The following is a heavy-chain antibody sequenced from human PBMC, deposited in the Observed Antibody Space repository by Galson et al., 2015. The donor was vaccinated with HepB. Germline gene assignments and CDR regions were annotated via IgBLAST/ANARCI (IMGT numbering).Heavy chain of an antibody. CDR3: AREVRRGYYGGNSLDY. Sequence: SLRLSCAASGFTFSSYGMHWVRQAPGKGLEWVAVISYDGSNKYYADSVKGRFTISRDNSKNTLYLQMNSLRAEDTAVYYRAREVRRGYYGGNSLDYWGQGTLVTVSS. CDR2: ISYDGSNK. D-gene: IGHD4-23*01. J-gene: IGHJ4*02. CDR1: GFTFSSYG. V-gene: IGHV3-30*03.